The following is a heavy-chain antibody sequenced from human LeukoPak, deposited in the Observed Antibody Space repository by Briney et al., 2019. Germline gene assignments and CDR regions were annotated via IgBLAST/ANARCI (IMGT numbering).Heavy chain of an antibody. D-gene: IGHD2/OR15-2a*01. CDR3: VSFYETY. Sequence: GGSLRLSCAASGFTFSGYSMNWVRQAPGMGLEWVSSISSSGTYIYYADSVKGRFTISRDNAKNSLYLQMNSLRAEDTAVYYCVSFYETYWGRGTLVTVSS. V-gene: IGHV3-21*01. CDR2: ISSSGTYI. CDR1: GFTFSGYS. J-gene: IGHJ4*02.